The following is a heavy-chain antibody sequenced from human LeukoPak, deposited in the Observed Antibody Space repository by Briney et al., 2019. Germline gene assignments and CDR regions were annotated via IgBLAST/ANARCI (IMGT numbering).Heavy chain of an antibody. V-gene: IGHV3-23*01. J-gene: IGHJ4*02. Sequence: PGGSLRLSCAASGFTFSSYSMNWVRQAPGKGLEWVSAISGSGGTTYYADSVKGRFTISRDNSKNTLYLQMNSLRAEDTAVYYCAKEGYSSTWNADFDFGRQGTLVTVSS. D-gene: IGHD6-13*01. CDR2: ISGSGGTT. CDR3: AKEGYSSTWNADFDF. CDR1: GFTFSSYS.